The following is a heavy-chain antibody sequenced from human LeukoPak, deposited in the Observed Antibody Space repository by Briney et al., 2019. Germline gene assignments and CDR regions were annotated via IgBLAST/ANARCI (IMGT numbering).Heavy chain of an antibody. J-gene: IGHJ4*02. CDR2: IIPIFGTA. CDR3: ARGRYYGSGSSI. Sequence: SVKVSCKASGGTFSSYAISWVRQAPGQGLEWMGGIIPIFGTANYAQKFQGRVTITADESTSTAYMELRSLRSDDTAVYYCARGRYYGSGSSIWGQGTLVTVSS. V-gene: IGHV1-69*13. CDR1: GGTFSSYA. D-gene: IGHD3-10*01.